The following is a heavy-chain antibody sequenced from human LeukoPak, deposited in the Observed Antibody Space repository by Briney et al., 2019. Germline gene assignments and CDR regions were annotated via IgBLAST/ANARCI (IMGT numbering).Heavy chain of an antibody. V-gene: IGHV3-48*01. CDR3: ARDRGGGHFDY. Sequence: GGSLRLSCAASGFTFSSYSMNWVRQAPGKGLEWVSYISSSSSTIYYADSVKGRFTISRDNAKNSLYLQMNSLRAEDTAVYYCARDRGGGHFDYWGQGTLVTVSS. CDR2: ISSSSSTI. CDR1: GFTFSSYS. J-gene: IGHJ4*02. D-gene: IGHD4-23*01.